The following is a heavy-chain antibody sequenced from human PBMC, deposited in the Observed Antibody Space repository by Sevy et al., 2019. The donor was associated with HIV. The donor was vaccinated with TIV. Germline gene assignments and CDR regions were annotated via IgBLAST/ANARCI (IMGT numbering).Heavy chain of an antibody. D-gene: IGHD2-8*01. V-gene: IGHV3-21*04. CDR3: AREGCTRPHDY. CDR1: GFPFSKYS. CDR2: FSFGCGPI. J-gene: IGHJ4*02. Sequence: GGSLRLSCAASGFPFSKYSMSWIRQTPGKGLEWVATFSFGCGPINYADSVKGRFTISRDDSRNTFYLQMNSLRSDDTAIYYCAREGCTRPHDYWGQGTVVTVSS.